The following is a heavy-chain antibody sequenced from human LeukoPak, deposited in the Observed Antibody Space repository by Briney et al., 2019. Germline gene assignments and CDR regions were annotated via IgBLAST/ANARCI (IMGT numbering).Heavy chain of an antibody. V-gene: IGHV4-59*08. CDR2: ISDIGSI. Sequence: NPSETLSLTCTVPGGSISSYYWSWIRQPPGKGLEWIAYISDIGSINYNPSLKSRVTISLDTSKNQFSLKLSSVTAADTAVYYCAGHHPRNTVDFWGQGTLVTVSS. CDR1: GGSISSYY. J-gene: IGHJ4*02. CDR3: AGHHPRNTVDF. D-gene: IGHD2/OR15-2a*01.